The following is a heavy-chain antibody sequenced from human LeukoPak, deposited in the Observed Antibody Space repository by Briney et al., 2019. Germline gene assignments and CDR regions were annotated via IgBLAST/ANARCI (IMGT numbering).Heavy chain of an antibody. V-gene: IGHV1-69*05. CDR3: ARGHGSGSTNWFDP. Sequence: SVKVSCKASGGTFSSYAISWVRQAPGQGLEWMGGIIPIFGTANYAQKFQGRVTMTRDMSTATVYLDLSSLRFDDTAVYYCARGHGSGSTNWFDPWGQGTLVTVSS. D-gene: IGHD3-10*01. CDR2: IIPIFGTA. J-gene: IGHJ5*02. CDR1: GGTFSSYA.